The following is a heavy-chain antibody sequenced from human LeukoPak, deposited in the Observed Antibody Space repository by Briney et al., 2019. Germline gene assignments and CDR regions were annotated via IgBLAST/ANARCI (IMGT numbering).Heavy chain of an antibody. D-gene: IGHD3-9*01. V-gene: IGHV3-48*03. CDR2: ISSSGSTI. J-gene: IGHJ4*02. CDR3: ARAGRGLRYFDWLTYDH. Sequence: GGSLRLSCAASGFTFSSYEMNWVRQAPGKGLEWVSYISSSGSTIYYADSVKGRFTISRDNAKNSLYLQMNSLRAEDTAVYYCARAGRGLRYFDWLTYDHWGQGTLVTVSS. CDR1: GFTFSSYE.